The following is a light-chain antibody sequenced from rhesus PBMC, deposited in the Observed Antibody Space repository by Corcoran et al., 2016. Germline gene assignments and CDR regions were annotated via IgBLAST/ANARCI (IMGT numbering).Light chain of an antibody. CDR1: ENVNNF. V-gene: IGKV1-74*01. Sequence: DIQMTQSPSSLSASVGDRVTITCRASENVNNFLNWYQQKPVKVPELLIYKASTLQSGVPSRLSGSGSGTDYTFTISSLQPDDVATYYCQHGYGTPYSFGHGAKVEIK. CDR3: QHGYGTPYS. J-gene: IGKJ2*01. CDR2: KAS.